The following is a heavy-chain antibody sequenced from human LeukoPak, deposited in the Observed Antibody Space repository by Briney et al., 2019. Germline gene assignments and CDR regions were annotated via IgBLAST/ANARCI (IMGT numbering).Heavy chain of an antibody. CDR3: ARDGYQIVGASVN. J-gene: IGHJ4*02. CDR1: GGSISSGGYY. Sequence: SQTLSLTYTVSGGSISSGGYYWSWIRQHPGKGLEWIGYIYYSGSTYYNPSLKSRVTILVDTSKNQFSLKLSSVTAADTAVYYCARDGYQIVGASVNWGQGTLVTVSS. V-gene: IGHV4-31*03. CDR2: IYYSGST. D-gene: IGHD1-26*01.